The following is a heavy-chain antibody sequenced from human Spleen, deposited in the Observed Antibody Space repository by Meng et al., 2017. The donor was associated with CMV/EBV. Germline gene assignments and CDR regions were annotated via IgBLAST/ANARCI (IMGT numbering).Heavy chain of an antibody. CDR1: GFSVSSSY. D-gene: IGHD3-10*01. J-gene: IGHJ4*02. CDR3: ARGEVYGSGPFKY. Sequence: GGPLRLSCAASGFSVSSSYMNWVRQAPGKGLEWVSVIYSGGSTYYADSVKGRFTISRDNNKNTLYLQMNSLKADDTAVYYCARGEVYGSGPFKYWGQGTLVTVSS. V-gene: IGHV3-53*01. CDR2: IYSGGST.